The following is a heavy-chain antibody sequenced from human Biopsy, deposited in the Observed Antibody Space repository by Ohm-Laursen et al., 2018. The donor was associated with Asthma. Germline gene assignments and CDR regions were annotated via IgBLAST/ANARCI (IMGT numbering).Heavy chain of an antibody. CDR2: INSVFGTT. D-gene: IGHD2-2*01. Sequence: ASVKVSCKSLGGTFNTYVIGWVRQAPGQGLEWMGGINSVFGTTTYPQKFQDRVTITADDSTSTVYMELSSLRSEDAAVYYCARKAGSCISRTCYSLDFWGQGTLATVSS. J-gene: IGHJ4*02. CDR3: ARKAGSCISRTCYSLDF. V-gene: IGHV1-69*13. CDR1: GGTFNTYV.